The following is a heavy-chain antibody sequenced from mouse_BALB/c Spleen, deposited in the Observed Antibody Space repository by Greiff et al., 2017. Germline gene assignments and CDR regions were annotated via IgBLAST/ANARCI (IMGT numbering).Heavy chain of an antibody. CDR1: GYTFTDYN. Sequence: EVQLQQFGAELVKPGASVKISCKASGYTFTDYNMDWVKQSHGKSLEWIGDINPKYDSTSYNQKFKGKATLTADKSSSTAYMQLSSLTSDDSAVYFCARDCSWAYFDVGGAGTPVTVAS. V-gene: IGHV1-18*01. CDR3: ARDCSWAYFDV. CDR2: INPKYDST. D-gene: IGHD1-1*01. J-gene: IGHJ1*01.